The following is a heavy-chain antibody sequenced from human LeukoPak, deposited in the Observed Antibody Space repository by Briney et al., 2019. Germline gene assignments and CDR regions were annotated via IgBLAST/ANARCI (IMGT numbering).Heavy chain of an antibody. J-gene: IGHJ3*02. CDR3: ARDRPHTVTPFLGAFDI. V-gene: IGHV1-69*05. CDR2: IIAIFGTA. D-gene: IGHD4-17*01. Sequence: SVKVACKASGGTFSSYAISWVRQAPGQGLGWMGRIIAIFGTANYAQKFQDRDTITTDEPTSTAYMELSSLRSEDTAVYYCARDRPHTVTPFLGAFDIWGQGTMVTVSS. CDR1: GGTFSSYA.